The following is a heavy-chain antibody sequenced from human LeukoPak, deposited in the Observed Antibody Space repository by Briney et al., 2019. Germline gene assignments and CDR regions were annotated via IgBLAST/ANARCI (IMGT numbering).Heavy chain of an antibody. CDR2: ITNGGVTT. CDR3: VKLSSGSGSKFGFDS. D-gene: IGHD6-19*01. J-gene: IGHJ4*02. Sequence: GGSLRLSCAASGFTFGIYAMSWVRQTPGKSLEWVSIITNGGVTTYYADSVRGRFTISRDNSKNMLHLQMNSLRAEDTAVYYCVKLSSGSGSKFGFDSWGQGTLVTVSS. CDR1: GFTFGIYA. V-gene: IGHV3-23*01.